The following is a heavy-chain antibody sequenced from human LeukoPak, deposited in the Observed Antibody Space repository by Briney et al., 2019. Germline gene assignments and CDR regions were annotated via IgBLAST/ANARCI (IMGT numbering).Heavy chain of an antibody. Sequence: ASVKVSCKASGYTFTSYAMNWVRQAPGQGLEWMEWINTNTGNPTYAQGFTGRFVFSLDTSVSTAYLQISSLKAEDTAVYYCARFFPAFGVVIRRTFDYWGQGTLVTVSS. J-gene: IGHJ4*02. D-gene: IGHD3-3*01. CDR1: GYTFTSYA. V-gene: IGHV7-4-1*02. CDR2: INTNTGNP. CDR3: ARFFPAFGVVIRRTFDY.